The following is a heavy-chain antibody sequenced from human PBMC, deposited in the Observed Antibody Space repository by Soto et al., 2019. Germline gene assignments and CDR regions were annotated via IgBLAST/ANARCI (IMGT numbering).Heavy chain of an antibody. D-gene: IGHD3-10*01. Sequence: LSLTFAVYGGSFSGYYWSWIRQPPGKGLEWIGEINHSGSTNYNPSLKSRVTISVDTSKNQFSLKLSSVTAADTAVYYCASSAQAWRPLDYWGQGTLVTVSS. CDR2: INHSGST. J-gene: IGHJ4*02. CDR3: ASSAQAWRPLDY. CDR1: GGSFSGYY. V-gene: IGHV4-34*01.